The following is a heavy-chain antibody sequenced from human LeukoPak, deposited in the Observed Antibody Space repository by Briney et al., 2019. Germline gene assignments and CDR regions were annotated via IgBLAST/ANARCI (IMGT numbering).Heavy chain of an antibody. Sequence: GSLRLSCAASGFTFSNYWMNWVRQAPGKGLEWVANIKQDGSEKYYVDSVKGRFTISRDNAKNSLYLQMNSLRAEDTAVYYCAPRGRGYWGQGTLVTVSS. V-gene: IGHV3-7*01. CDR3: APRGRGY. CDR2: IKQDGSEK. CDR1: GFTFSNYW. D-gene: IGHD3-10*01. J-gene: IGHJ4*02.